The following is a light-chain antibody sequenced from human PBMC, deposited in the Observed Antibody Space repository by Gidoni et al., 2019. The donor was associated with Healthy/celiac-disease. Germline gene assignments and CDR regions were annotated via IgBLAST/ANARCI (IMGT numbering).Light chain of an antibody. CDR2: HVT. J-gene: IGLJ3*02. Sequence: QSALTQPASVSGSPAQSITISCTGTSSDVGGYNYVSWYQQHPGKAPKLMIYHVTNRPSGVSDRFSGSKSGNTASLTISGLQAEDEADYYCSSYTSRNTLVFGGGTKLTVL. CDR3: SSYTSRNTLV. V-gene: IGLV2-14*01. CDR1: SSDVGGYNY.